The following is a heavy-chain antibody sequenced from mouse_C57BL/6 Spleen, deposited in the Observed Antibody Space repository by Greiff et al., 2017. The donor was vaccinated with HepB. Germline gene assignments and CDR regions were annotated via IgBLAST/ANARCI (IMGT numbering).Heavy chain of an antibody. J-gene: IGHJ2*01. D-gene: IGHD2-5*01. Sequence: QVQLQQPGAELVKPGASVKLSCKASGYTFTSYWMHWVKQRPGQGLEWIGMIHPNSGSTNYNEKFKSKATLTVDKSSSTAYMQLSSLTSEDSAVYYCARDGAYYSNVDYWGQGTTLTVSS. V-gene: IGHV1-64*01. CDR2: IHPNSGST. CDR1: GYTFTSYW. CDR3: ARDGAYYSNVDY.